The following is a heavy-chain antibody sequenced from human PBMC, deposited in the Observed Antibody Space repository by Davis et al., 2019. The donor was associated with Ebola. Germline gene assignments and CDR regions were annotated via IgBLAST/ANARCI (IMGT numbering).Heavy chain of an antibody. V-gene: IGHV1-46*01. D-gene: IGHD2-8*02. Sequence: ASVKVSCKASGYTFTSYAMNWVRQAPGQGLEWMGIINPSGGSTSYAQKFQDRLTMTKDTSMNTAYMELSSLASEDTAVYFCARGISAGVDYWGQGTLVTVSS. CDR2: INPSGGST. CDR3: ARGISAGVDY. J-gene: IGHJ4*02. CDR1: GYTFTSYA.